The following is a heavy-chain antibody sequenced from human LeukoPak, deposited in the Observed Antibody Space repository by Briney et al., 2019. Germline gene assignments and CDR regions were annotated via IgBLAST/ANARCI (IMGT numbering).Heavy chain of an antibody. CDR3: ARGVHSGSYYSSDY. D-gene: IGHD3-10*01. Sequence: ASVKVSCKASGYTFTGYYMHWVRQAPGQGLEWMGWINPNSGGTNYAQKFQGRVTMTRDTSISTAYMELSRLRSDDTAVYYCARGVHSGSYYSSDYWGQGTLVTVSS. V-gene: IGHV1-2*02. J-gene: IGHJ4*02. CDR2: INPNSGGT. CDR1: GYTFTGYY.